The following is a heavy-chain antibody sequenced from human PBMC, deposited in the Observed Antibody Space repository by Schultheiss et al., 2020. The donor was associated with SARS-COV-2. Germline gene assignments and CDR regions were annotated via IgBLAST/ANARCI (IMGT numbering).Heavy chain of an antibody. CDR3: ARGRYSNSPYFDY. CDR1: GGSINSNVYY. CDR2: IDYNGIT. J-gene: IGHJ4*02. V-gene: IGHV4-39*02. Sequence: SETLSLTCPVSGGSINSNVYYGAWFRQPPGKGLEWIGSIDYNGITYFNPSLKSRLTVSLDMSKNQFSLELSSVTAADTAIYYCARGRYSNSPYFDYWGQGTLVTVSS. D-gene: IGHD4-11*01.